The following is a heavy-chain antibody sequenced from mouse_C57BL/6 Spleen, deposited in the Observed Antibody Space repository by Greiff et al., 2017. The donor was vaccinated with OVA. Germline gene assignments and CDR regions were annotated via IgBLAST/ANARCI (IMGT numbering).Heavy chain of an antibody. J-gene: IGHJ4*01. CDR3: ARWDYGSGTYYAMDY. Sequence: QVQLKQSGAELVRPGTSVKVSCKASGYAFTNYLIEWVKQRPGQGLEWIGVINPGSGGTNYNEKFKGKATLTAEKSSSTAYMQLSSLTSEDSAVYFCARWDYGSGTYYAMDYWGQGTSVTVSA. CDR2: INPGSGGT. V-gene: IGHV1-54*01. CDR1: GYAFTNYL. D-gene: IGHD1-1*01.